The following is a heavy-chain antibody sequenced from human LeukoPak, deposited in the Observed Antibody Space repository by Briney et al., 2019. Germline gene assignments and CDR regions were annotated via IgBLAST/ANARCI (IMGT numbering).Heavy chain of an antibody. D-gene: IGHD6-13*01. CDR1: GYSISSGYY. Sequence: PETLSLTCTVSGYSISSGYYWAWIRQPPGKGLEWIGSIYHSGSTYYNPSLKSRVTISVDTSKNQFSLKLSSVTAADTAVYYCARDYSSSERGYWFDPWGQGTLVTVSS. CDR2: IYHSGST. V-gene: IGHV4-38-2*02. J-gene: IGHJ5*02. CDR3: ARDYSSSERGYWFDP.